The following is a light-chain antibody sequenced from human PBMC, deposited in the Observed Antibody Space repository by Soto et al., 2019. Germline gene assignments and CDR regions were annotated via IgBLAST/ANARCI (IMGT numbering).Light chain of an antibody. V-gene: IGLV4-69*01. J-gene: IGLJ1*01. CDR1: SGHSSYA. CDR3: QTWGTGIQV. CDR2: LNSDGSH. Sequence: QSVLTRSPSASASLGASVKLTCTLSSGHSSYAIAWHQQQPEKGPRYLMKLNSDGSHSKGDGIPDRFSGSSSGAERYLTISSLQSEDEADYYCQTWGTGIQVFGTGTKLTVL.